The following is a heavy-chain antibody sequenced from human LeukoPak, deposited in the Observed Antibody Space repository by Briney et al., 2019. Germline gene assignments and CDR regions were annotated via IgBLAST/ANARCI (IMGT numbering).Heavy chain of an antibody. Sequence: ASVKVSCKASGYTFTSYYMHWVRQAPGQGLEWMGIINPSGGSTSYAQKFQGRVTMTRDTSTSTVYMELSSLRSEDTAVYYCARDRVYYYDSSGYFVMDVWGKGTTVTVSS. V-gene: IGHV1-46*01. CDR3: ARDRVYYYDSSGYFVMDV. CDR1: GYTFTSYY. D-gene: IGHD3-22*01. CDR2: INPSGGST. J-gene: IGHJ6*04.